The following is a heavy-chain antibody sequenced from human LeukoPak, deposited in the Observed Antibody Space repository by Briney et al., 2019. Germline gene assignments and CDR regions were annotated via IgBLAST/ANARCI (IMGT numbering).Heavy chain of an antibody. J-gene: IGHJ3*02. D-gene: IGHD4-17*01. Sequence: SETLSLTCTVSGGSISSYYWSWIRQPPGKGLEWIGYIYYSGSTNYNPSLKSRVTISVDTSKNQFSLKLSSVTAADTAVYYCARSRELTHDYGDYNPDAFDIWGQGTMVTVSS. CDR3: ARSRELTHDYGDYNPDAFDI. V-gene: IGHV4-59*01. CDR2: IYYSGST. CDR1: GGSISSYY.